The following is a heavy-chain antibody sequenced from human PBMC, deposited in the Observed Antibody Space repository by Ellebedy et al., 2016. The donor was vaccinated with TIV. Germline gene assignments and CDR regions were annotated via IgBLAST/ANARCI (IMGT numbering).Heavy chain of an antibody. Sequence: MPSETLSLTCTVSGGSISNSDYYWDWIRQPPGKGLEWIVYYSGSTYYNPSLKSRVTISVDTSKNQFSLNLSSVTAADTAVYYCAREPALPRGRFDPWGQGTLVTVSS. CDR1: GGSISNSDYY. CDR2: YYSGST. V-gene: IGHV4-39*07. CDR3: AREPALPRGRFDP. D-gene: IGHD1-14*01. J-gene: IGHJ5*02.